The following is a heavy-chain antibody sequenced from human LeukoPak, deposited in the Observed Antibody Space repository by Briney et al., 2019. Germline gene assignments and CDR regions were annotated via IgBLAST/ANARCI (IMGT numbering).Heavy chain of an antibody. CDR2: IYHSGST. Sequence: SETLSLTCTVSGYSISSGYYWGWIRQPPGKGLEWIGIIYHSGSTYSNPSLKSRVTISVDTSKNQFSLKLSSVTAADTAVYYCARGYSYDLNWFDPWGQGTLVTVSS. D-gene: IGHD5-18*01. J-gene: IGHJ5*02. CDR3: ARGYSYDLNWFDP. V-gene: IGHV4-38-2*02. CDR1: GYSISSGYY.